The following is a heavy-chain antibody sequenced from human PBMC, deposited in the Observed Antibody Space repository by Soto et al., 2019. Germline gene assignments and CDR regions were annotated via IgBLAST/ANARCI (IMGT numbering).Heavy chain of an antibody. Sequence: ASVKVSCKASGYTFTGYYMHWVRQAPGQGLEWMGWINPNSGGTNYAQKFQGRVTMTRDTSISTAYMELSRLRSDDTAVYYCARTFLRRWNYDYWGQGTLVTVSS. D-gene: IGHD1-7*01. CDR1: GYTFTGYY. CDR2: INPNSGGT. CDR3: ARTFLRRWNYDY. V-gene: IGHV1-2*02. J-gene: IGHJ4*02.